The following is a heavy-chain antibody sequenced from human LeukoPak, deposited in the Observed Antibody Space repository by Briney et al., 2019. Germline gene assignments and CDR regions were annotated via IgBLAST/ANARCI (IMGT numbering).Heavy chain of an antibody. CDR3: AKAYHILTGLLDY. Sequence: PGGSLRLSCAASGFTFSSYAMSWVRQAPGKGLQWVSAISGSGGSTYYADSVKGRFTISRDNSKNTLFLQMNSLRANDTAVYYCAKAYHILTGLLDYWGREPWSPSPQ. CDR2: ISGSGGST. D-gene: IGHD3-9*01. V-gene: IGHV3-23*01. J-gene: IGHJ4*02. CDR1: GFTFSSYA.